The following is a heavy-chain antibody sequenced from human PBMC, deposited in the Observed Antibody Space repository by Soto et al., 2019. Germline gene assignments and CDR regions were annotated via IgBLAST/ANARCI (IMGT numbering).Heavy chain of an antibody. J-gene: IGHJ5*02. CDR3: AKTRMVITHWFDP. Sequence: PGGSLRLSCAASGFTFSSYGMHWVRQAPGKGLEWVAVISYDGSNKYYADSVKGRFTISIDNSKNTLYLQMNSLRAEDTAVYYCAKTRMVITHWFDPWGQGTLVTVSS. CDR1: GFTFSSYG. CDR2: ISYDGSNK. V-gene: IGHV3-30*18. D-gene: IGHD3-22*01.